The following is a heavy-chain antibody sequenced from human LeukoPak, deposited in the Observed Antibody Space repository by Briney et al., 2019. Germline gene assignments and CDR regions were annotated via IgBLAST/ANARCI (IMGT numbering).Heavy chain of an antibody. J-gene: IGHJ3*02. D-gene: IGHD6-6*01. CDR3: AKGLISSSSIKDAFDI. CDR2: ITSSGTTM. V-gene: IGHV3-11*01. Sequence: GESLRLSCAASGFTFSDYYMTWIRQAPGKGLEWISYITSSGTTMDYADSVKGRFTISRDNSKNTLYLQMNSLRAEDTAVHYCAKGLISSSSIKDAFDIWGQGTMVTVSS. CDR1: GFTFSDYY.